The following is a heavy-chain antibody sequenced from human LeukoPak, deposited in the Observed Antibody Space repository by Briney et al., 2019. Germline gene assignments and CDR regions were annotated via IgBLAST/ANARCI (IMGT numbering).Heavy chain of an antibody. CDR3: ARPAGYCSSTSCYYYDY. Sequence: PGGSLRLSCATSGFTFSSYWMSWVRQAPGKGLEWVAVISYDGSNKYYADSVKGRFTISRDNSKNTLYLQMNSLRAEDTAVYYCARPAGYCSSTSCYYYDYWGQGTLVTVSS. CDR2: ISYDGSNK. V-gene: IGHV3-30*03. CDR1: GFTFSSYW. J-gene: IGHJ4*02. D-gene: IGHD2-2*01.